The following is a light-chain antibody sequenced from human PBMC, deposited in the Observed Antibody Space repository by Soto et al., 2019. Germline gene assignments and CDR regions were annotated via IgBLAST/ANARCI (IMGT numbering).Light chain of an antibody. CDR1: SSNIGAGYD. CDR3: QSYDSSLSGYG. J-gene: IGLJ1*01. Sequence: QSVRTQPPSVSGAPGQRVTISCTGSSSNIGAGYDVHWYQQLPGTAPKLLIYGNSNRPSGVPDRFSGSKSGTSASLAITGLQAEDEADYYCQSYDSSLSGYGFGTGTKLTVL. V-gene: IGLV1-40*01. CDR2: GNS.